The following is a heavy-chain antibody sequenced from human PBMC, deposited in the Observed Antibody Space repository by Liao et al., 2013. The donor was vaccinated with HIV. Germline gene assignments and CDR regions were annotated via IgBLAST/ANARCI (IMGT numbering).Heavy chain of an antibody. D-gene: IGHD3-10*01. V-gene: IGHV4-39*07. CDR2: LYYSGTT. CDR3: ARDRGAPYYFDY. J-gene: IGHJ4*02. CDR1: GGPISNSYY. Sequence: QLQLQESGPGLVKPSETLSLTCTVSGGPISNSYYWAWIRQPPGKGLEWIGSLYYSGTTYNSPSLKSRVTISLDTSKNQFSLKLSSVTAADTALYYCARDRGAPYYFDYWGQGTLVTVSS.